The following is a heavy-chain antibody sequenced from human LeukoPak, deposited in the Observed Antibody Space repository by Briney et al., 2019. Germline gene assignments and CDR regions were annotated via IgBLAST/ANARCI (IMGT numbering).Heavy chain of an antibody. D-gene: IGHD3-22*01. CDR3: ARGRRNYYDSSGYTKTFDY. CDR2: IYYSGST. CDR1: GGSVSSGSYY. V-gene: IGHV4-61*01. Sequence: SETLSLTCTVSGGSVSSGSYYWSWIRQPPGKGLEWIGYIYYSGSTNYNPSLKSRVTISVDTSKNQFSLKLSSVTAADTAVYYCARGRRNYYDSSGYTKTFDYWGQGALVTVSS. J-gene: IGHJ4*02.